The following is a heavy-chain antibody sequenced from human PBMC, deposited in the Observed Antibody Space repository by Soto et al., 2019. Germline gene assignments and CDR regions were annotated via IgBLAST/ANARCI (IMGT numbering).Heavy chain of an antibody. J-gene: IGHJ6*03. CDR1: GYTFTGYY. CDR3: ARAKLTGDYYYYMDV. V-gene: IGHV1-2*04. Sequence: ASVKVSCKASGYTFTGYYMHWVRQAPGQGLEWMGWINPNRGGTNYAQKFQGWVTMTRDTSISTAYMELRRLRSDDTAVYYCARAKLTGDYYYYMDVWGKGTTVTVSS. D-gene: IGHD7-27*01. CDR2: INPNRGGT.